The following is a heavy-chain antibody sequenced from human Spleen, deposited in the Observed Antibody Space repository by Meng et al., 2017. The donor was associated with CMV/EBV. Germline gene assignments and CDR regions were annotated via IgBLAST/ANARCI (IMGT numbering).Heavy chain of an antibody. CDR3: AREGARCSSTSCFFDY. V-gene: IGHV1-18*01. CDR2: ISAYNGNT. Sequence: ASVKVSCKASGYTFTSYGISWVRQAPGQGLEWMGWISAYNGNTNYAQKLQGRVTMTTDTSTSTAYMELRSLRSDDTAVYYCAREGARCSSTSCFFDYWGQGTLVTVSS. J-gene: IGHJ4*02. D-gene: IGHD2-2*01. CDR1: GYTFTSYG.